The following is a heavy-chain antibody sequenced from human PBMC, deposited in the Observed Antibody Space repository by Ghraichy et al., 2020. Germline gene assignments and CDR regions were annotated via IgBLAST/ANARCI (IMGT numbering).Heavy chain of an antibody. V-gene: IGHV1-2*02. D-gene: IGHD3-22*01. CDR2: INPNSGGT. J-gene: IGHJ4*02. Sequence: ASVKVSCKASGYTFTGYYMHWVRQAPGQGLEWMGWINPNSGGTNYAQKFQGRVTMTRDTSISTAYMELSRLRSDDTAVYYCARLYYYDSSGYYYGVDYWGQGTLVTVSS. CDR3: ARLYYYDSSGYYYGVDY. CDR1: GYTFTGYY.